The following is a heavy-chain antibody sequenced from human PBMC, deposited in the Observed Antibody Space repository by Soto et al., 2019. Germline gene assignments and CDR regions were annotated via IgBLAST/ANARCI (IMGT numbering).Heavy chain of an antibody. J-gene: IGHJ5*02. CDR2: MNPNSGNT. CDR3: ARNYDILTGFDP. D-gene: IGHD3-9*01. CDR1: GYTFTSYD. V-gene: IGHV1-8*01. Sequence: ASVKVSCKASGYTFTSYDINWVRHATGQGLEWMGWMNPNSGNTGYAQKFQGRVTMTRNTSISTAYMELSSLRSEDTAVYYCARNYDILTGFDPWGQGTLVTVSS.